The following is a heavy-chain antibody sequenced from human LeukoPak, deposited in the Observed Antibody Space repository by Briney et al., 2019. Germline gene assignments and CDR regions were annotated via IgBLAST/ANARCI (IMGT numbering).Heavy chain of an antibody. Sequence: SQTLSLTCTVSGGSISSGSYYWSWIRQPAGKGLEWIGRIYTSGSTNYNPSLKSRVTISVDMSKNQFSLKLSSVTAADTAVYYCAREGPIFGVVTSLRAHDAFDIWGQGTMVTVSS. D-gene: IGHD3-3*01. CDR2: IYTSGST. CDR3: AREGPIFGVVTSLRAHDAFDI. V-gene: IGHV4-61*02. CDR1: GGSISSGSYY. J-gene: IGHJ3*02.